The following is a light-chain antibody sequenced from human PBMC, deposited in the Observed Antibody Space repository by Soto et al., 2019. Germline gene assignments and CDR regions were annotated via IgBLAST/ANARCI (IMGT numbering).Light chain of an antibody. Sequence: IVMTQSPLSLPVTPGEPASISCRSSQSLLHSNGYNYLDWYLQKPGQSPQPLIYLGSNRASGVPDRFSGSGSGTDFTLKISRVEAEDVGVYYCMQALQAPLTFGQGTKVDIK. CDR1: QSLLHSNGYNY. CDR3: MQALQAPLT. V-gene: IGKV2-28*01. J-gene: IGKJ1*01. CDR2: LGS.